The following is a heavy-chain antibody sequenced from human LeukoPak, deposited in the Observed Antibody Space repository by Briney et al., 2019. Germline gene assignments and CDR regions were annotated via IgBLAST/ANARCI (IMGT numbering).Heavy chain of an antibody. Sequence: GASVKVSCKASGGTFSSYAISWVRQAPGQGLEWIGGIIPIFGTANYAQKFQGRVTITADESTSTAYMELSSLRSEDTAVYYCARVVDTAMGVDYYYYGMDVWGQGTTVAVSS. J-gene: IGHJ6*02. CDR1: GGTFSSYA. D-gene: IGHD5-18*01. CDR2: IIPIFGTA. CDR3: ARVVDTAMGVDYYYYGMDV. V-gene: IGHV1-69*13.